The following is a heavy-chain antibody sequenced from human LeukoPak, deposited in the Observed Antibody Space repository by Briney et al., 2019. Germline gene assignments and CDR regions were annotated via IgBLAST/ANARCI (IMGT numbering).Heavy chain of an antibody. CDR2: INHSGST. D-gene: IGHD4-11*01. CDR3: ASDSNYEDYYYYMDV. CDR1: GGSFSGYY. J-gene: IGHJ6*03. V-gene: IGHV4-34*01. Sequence: SETLSLTCAVYGGSFSGYYWSWIRQPPGKGLEWIGEINHSGSTNYNPSLKSRVTISVDTSKNQFSLKLSSVTAADTAVYYCASDSNYEDYYYYMDVWGKGTTVTVSS.